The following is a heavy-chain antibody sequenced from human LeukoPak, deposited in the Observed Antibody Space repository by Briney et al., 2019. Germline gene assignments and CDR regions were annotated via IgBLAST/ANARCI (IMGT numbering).Heavy chain of an antibody. CDR1: GFTFSSYS. Sequence: GGSLRLSCAASGFTFSSYSMNWVRQAPGKGLEWVSYISSSSSTIYYADSVKGRFTISRDNAKNSLYLQMNSLRAEDTAVYYCAKLGRNYFDYWGQGTLVTVSS. CDR2: ISSSSSTI. V-gene: IGHV3-48*04. D-gene: IGHD3-10*01. CDR3: AKLGRNYFDY. J-gene: IGHJ4*02.